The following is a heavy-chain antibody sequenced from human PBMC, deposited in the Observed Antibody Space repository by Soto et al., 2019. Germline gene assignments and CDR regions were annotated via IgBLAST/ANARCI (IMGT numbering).Heavy chain of an antibody. J-gene: IGHJ6*02. Sequence: QVQLQESGPGLVKPSETLSLTCTVSGGSIDGRNCAWIRQPPGKGLEWLGYVYYDGGSSYNPSVKRRLTLSMDTSKSQYSLQLRSVTAADTAVYYCVRQGIVNRHGPVDVWGRGTTVTVSS. CDR3: VRQGIVNRHGPVDV. CDR2: VYYDGGS. D-gene: IGHD3-10*01. V-gene: IGHV4-59*08. CDR1: GGSIDGRN.